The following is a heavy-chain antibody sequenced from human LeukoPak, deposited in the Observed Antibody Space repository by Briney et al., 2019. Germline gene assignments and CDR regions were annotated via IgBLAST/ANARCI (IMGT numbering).Heavy chain of an antibody. V-gene: IGHV4-59*01. D-gene: IGHD1-26*01. Sequence: SETLSLTCTVSGGSISSYYWSWIRQPPGKGLEWIGYIYYSGSTNYNPSLKSRVTISVDTSKNQFSLKLSSVTAADTAVYYCARDGGSGTYYFDYWGQGTLVTVSS. CDR2: IYYSGST. J-gene: IGHJ4*02. CDR3: ARDGGSGTYYFDY. CDR1: GGSISSYY.